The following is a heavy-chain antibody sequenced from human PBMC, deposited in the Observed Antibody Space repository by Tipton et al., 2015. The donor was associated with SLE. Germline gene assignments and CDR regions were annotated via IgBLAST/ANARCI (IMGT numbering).Heavy chain of an antibody. CDR3: ARELNWGSQSYFDY. V-gene: IGHV3-53*04. D-gene: IGHD7-27*01. CDR2: IYSGGST. J-gene: IGHJ4*02. Sequence: SLRLSCAASGFTVSSNYMSWVRQAPGKGLEWVSVIYSGGSTYYADSVKGRFTISRHNSTNTLYLQMNSLRAEDTAVYYCARELNWGSQSYFDYWGQGTLVTVSS. CDR1: GFTVSSNY.